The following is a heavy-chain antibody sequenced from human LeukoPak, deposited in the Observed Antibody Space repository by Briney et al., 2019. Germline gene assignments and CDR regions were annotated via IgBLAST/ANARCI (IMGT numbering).Heavy chain of an antibody. CDR1: GYSFTSYW. V-gene: IGHV5-51*01. D-gene: IGHD3-16*02. J-gene: IGHJ6*02. Sequence: GESLKISRKGSGYSFTSYWIGWVRQMPGKGLEWMGIIYPGDSDTRYSPSFQGQVTISADKSISTAYLQWSSLKASDTAMYYCARHSVTHPPYYHYGMDVWGQGTTVTVSS. CDR3: ARHSVTHPPYYHYGMDV. CDR2: IYPGDSDT.